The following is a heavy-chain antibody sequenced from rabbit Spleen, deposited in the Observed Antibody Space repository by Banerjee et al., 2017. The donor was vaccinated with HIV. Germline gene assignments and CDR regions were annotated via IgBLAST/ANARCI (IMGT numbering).Heavy chain of an antibody. D-gene: IGHD4-1*01. Sequence: QLKESGGGLVQPGGSLKLSCTASGFTLSSYYMNWVRQAPGKGLEWIGYIDPVFGITYYANWVNGRFSISRENAQNTVFLQMTSLTAADTATYFCARDLDGVIGWNFGWWGPGTLVTVS. J-gene: IGHJ4*01. CDR3: ARDLDGVIGWNFGW. V-gene: IGHV1S7*01. CDR1: GFTLSSYY. CDR2: IDPVFGIT.